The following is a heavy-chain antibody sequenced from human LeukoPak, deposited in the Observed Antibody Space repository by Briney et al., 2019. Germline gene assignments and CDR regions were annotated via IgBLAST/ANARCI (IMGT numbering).Heavy chain of an antibody. D-gene: IGHD3-22*01. CDR1: GFTFSSYG. CDR2: IWYDGSNK. V-gene: IGHV3-33*01. Sequence: PGGSLRLSCAASGFTFSSYGMHWVRQAPGKGLEWVAVIWYDGSNKYYADSVKGRFTISRDSSKNTLYLQMNSLRAEDTAVYYCARDRYYDSSGYPFDYWGQGTLVTVSS. CDR3: ARDRYYDSSGYPFDY. J-gene: IGHJ4*02.